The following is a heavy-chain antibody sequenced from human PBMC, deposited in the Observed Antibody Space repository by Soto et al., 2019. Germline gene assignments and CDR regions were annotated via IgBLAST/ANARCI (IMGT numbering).Heavy chain of an antibody. V-gene: IGHV4-4*02. J-gene: IGHJ2*01. D-gene: IGHD2-15*01. Sequence: QVQLQESGPGLVKPSGTLSLTCAVSSGSISSSNWWSWVRQPPGKGLEWIGEIYHSGSTNYNPSLKSRVSIAVDTSKHQFSLRLSSVAAADTAVYYCARDDCSGGSCYSAHRYWYFDLWGRGTLVTVSS. CDR3: ARDDCSGGSCYSAHRYWYFDL. CDR2: IYHSGST. CDR1: SGSISSSNW.